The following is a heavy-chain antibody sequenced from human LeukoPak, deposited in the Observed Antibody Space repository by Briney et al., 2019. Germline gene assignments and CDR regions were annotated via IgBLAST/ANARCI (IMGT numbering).Heavy chain of an antibody. D-gene: IGHD2-2*01. J-gene: IGHJ5*02. CDR1: GGTFSSYA. V-gene: IGHV1-69*13. Sequence: SVKVSCKASGGTFSSYAISWVQQAPGQGLEWMGGIIPIFGTANYAQKFQGRVTITADESTSTAYMELSSLRSEDTAVYYCARTVVSGYCSSTSCSRYNWFDPWGQGTLVTVSS. CDR2: IIPIFGTA. CDR3: ARTVVSGYCSSTSCSRYNWFDP.